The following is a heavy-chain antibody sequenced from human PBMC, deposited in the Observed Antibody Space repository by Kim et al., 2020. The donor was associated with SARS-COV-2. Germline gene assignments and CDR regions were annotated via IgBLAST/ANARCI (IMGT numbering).Heavy chain of an antibody. Sequence: RYCQSSRGRVTITRDTSATTAYMDVFSLRSEETAVYYCARSVTTDYYFDNWGQGTLVTVSS. V-gene: IGHV1-3*01. J-gene: IGHJ4*02. D-gene: IGHD4-17*01. CDR3: ARSVTTDYYFDN.